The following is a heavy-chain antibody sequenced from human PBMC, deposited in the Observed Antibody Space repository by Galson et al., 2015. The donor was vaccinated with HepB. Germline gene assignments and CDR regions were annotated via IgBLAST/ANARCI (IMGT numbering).Heavy chain of an antibody. J-gene: IGHJ6*02. CDR2: ISFDGSNK. Sequence: RLSCAASGFIFSDHAMHWVRQAPGKGLEWVAVISFDGSNKYYADSVKGRITISRDTAKNTLSLQMSSLRAEDTAVYYCARDAYSGNYFGNYYYYGMDVWGQGTTVTVSS. CDR1: GFIFSDHA. V-gene: IGHV3-30-3*01. CDR3: ARDAYSGNYFGNYYYYGMDV. D-gene: IGHD1-26*01.